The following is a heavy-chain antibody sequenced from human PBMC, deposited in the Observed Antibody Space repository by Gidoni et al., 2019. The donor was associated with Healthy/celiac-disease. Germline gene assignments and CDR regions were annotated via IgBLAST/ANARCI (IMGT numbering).Heavy chain of an antibody. CDR1: GFTFSHAW. J-gene: IGHJ4*02. CDR2: IKSKTDGGTT. CDR3: TTKVLYYCSSTSCSHFDY. V-gene: IGHV3-15*01. D-gene: IGHD2-2*01. Sequence: EVQLVESGGGLVKPGGSLRLSCAASGFTFSHAWMSWVRQAPGKGLEWVGRIKSKTDGGTTDYAAPVKGRFTISRDDSKNTLYLQMNSLKTEDTAVYYCTTKVLYYCSSTSCSHFDYWGQGTLVTVSS.